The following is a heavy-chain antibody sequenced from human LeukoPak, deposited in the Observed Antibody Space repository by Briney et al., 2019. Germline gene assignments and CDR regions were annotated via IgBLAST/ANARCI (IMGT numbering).Heavy chain of an antibody. CDR1: GGTFSSYA. D-gene: IGHD1-7*01. V-gene: IGHV1-69*13. Sequence: SVKVSCKASGGTFSSYAISWVRQAPGQGLEWMGGIIPIFGTANYAQKFQGRVTITADESTSTAYMELSSLRSEDTAVYYCARVLGWNYYSDYWGQGTLVTVSS. CDR2: IIPIFGTA. J-gene: IGHJ4*02. CDR3: ARVLGWNYYSDY.